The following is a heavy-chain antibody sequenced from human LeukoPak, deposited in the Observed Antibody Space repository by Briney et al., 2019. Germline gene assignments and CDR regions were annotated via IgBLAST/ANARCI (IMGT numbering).Heavy chain of an antibody. Sequence: GASVKGSCKASGYTFTSYGISWVRQAPGQGLEWMGWISAYNGNTNYAQKLQGRVSMTTDTSTSTAYMELRSLRSDDTAVYYCARADYDLGYYYYMDGWGKGTTVTVSS. D-gene: IGHD3-3*01. CDR1: GYTFTSYG. CDR3: ARADYDLGYYYYMDG. J-gene: IGHJ6*03. CDR2: ISAYNGNT. V-gene: IGHV1-18*01.